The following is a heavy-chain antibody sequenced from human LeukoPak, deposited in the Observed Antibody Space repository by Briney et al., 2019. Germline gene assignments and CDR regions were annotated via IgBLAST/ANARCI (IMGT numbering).Heavy chain of an antibody. J-gene: IGHJ4*02. Sequence: GGSLRLSCAASGFTFSRYAMNWVRLAPGKGLQWLSYISSSSGGIYYADSVKGRFTISRDNAKNSLYLQMGSLRPEDMAVYYCAKDDYWGQGTLVTVSS. CDR1: GFTFSRYA. CDR2: ISSSSGGI. V-gene: IGHV3-48*01. CDR3: AKDDY.